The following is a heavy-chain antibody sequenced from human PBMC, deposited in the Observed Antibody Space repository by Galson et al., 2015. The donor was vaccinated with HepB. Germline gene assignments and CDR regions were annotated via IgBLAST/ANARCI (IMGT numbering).Heavy chain of an antibody. CDR1: GGTFSSYA. V-gene: IGHV1-69*13. J-gene: IGHJ4*02. CDR2: IIPIFGTA. D-gene: IGHD3-22*01. CDR3: ARALTRKLGSGYYYHLGY. Sequence: SVKVSCKASGGTFSSYAISWVRQAPGQGLEWMGGIIPIFGTANYAQKFQGRVTITADESTSTAYMELSSLRSEDTAVYYCARALTRKLGSGYYYHLGYWGQGTLVTVSS.